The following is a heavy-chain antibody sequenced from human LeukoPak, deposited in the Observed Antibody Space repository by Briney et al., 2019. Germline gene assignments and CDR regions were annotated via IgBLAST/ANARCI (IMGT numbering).Heavy chain of an antibody. V-gene: IGHV4-30-2*01. CDR3: ASSYYDFWSGQYDY. CDR2: IYHSGST. Sequence: PSETLSPTCAVSGGSISSGGYSWSWIRQPPGKGLEWIGYIYHSGSTYYNPSLKSRVTISVDRSKNQFSLKLSSVTAADTAVYYCASSYYDFWSGQYDYWGQGTLVTVSS. J-gene: IGHJ4*02. CDR1: GGSISSGGYS. D-gene: IGHD3-3*01.